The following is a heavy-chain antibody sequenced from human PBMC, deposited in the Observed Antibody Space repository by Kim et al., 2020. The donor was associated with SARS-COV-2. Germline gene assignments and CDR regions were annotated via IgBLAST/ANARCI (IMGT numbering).Heavy chain of an antibody. J-gene: IGHJ4*02. CDR3: ARDYNFNTNFDL. CDR1: GDSIISSNYY. CDR2: IYYSGST. V-gene: IGHV4-39*07. D-gene: IGHD3-3*01. Sequence: SETLSLTCTVSGDSIISSNYYWGWIRQPPGKGLEWIGTIYYSGSTYYNPSLKSRVTMSVDTSKNQFSLKLSSVTAADTAVYFCARDYNFNTNFDLWGQGTMGTVSS.